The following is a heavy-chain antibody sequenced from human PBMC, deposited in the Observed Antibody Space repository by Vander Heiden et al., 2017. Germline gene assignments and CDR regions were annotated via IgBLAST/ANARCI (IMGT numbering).Heavy chain of an antibody. CDR3: ASSYYDFWSGYYKRKDAFDI. CDR1: GFTFSSYS. V-gene: IGHV3-21*01. J-gene: IGHJ3*02. D-gene: IGHD3-3*01. CDR2: ISSSSSYI. Sequence: EVQLVESGGGLVKPGGSLRLSCAASGFTFSSYSMTGVRQAPGKGLEGVSSISSSSSYIYYADSVKGRFTISRDNAKNSLYLQMNSLRAEDTAVYYCASSYYDFWSGYYKRKDAFDIWGQGTMVNVAS.